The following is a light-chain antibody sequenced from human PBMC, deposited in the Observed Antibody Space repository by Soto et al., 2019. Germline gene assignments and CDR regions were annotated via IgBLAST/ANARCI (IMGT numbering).Light chain of an antibody. V-gene: IGKV3-20*01. CDR2: GAS. J-gene: IGKJ4*01. CDR1: QSVNSSY. Sequence: EIVLTQSPGTLSLSPGERATLSCRASQSVNSSYLAWYQQKPGQAPRLLIYGASSRATGIPDRFSGSGSGTDFTLTSSRLEPEDFAVYYGQQYGSSTLTFGGGTKVEIK. CDR3: QQYGSSTLT.